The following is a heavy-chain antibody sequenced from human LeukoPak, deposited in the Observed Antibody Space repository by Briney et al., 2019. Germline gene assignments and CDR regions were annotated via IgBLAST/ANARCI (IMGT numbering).Heavy chain of an antibody. Sequence: PGGSLRLSCAASGFTFSSYAMHWVRQAPGKGLEYVSAISSNGGSTYYANSVKGRFTISRDNSKNTLYLQMGSLRAEDMAVYYCARDWEGPWGQGTLVTVSS. CDR1: GFTFSSYA. CDR2: ISSNGGST. CDR3: ARDWEGP. J-gene: IGHJ5*02. V-gene: IGHV3-64*01. D-gene: IGHD1-26*01.